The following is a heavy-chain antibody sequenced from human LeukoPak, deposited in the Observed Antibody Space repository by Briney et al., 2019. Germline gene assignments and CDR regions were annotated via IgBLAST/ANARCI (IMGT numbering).Heavy chain of an antibody. CDR1: GFTFSTYG. V-gene: IGHV3-30*18. CDR2: ISRDGSLR. CDR3: AKEYKDYSGYDY. J-gene: IGHJ4*02. D-gene: IGHD5-12*01. Sequence: GGSLRLSCAASGFTFSTYGMHWVRQAPAKGLEWVAVISRDGSLRYYADSVKGQFTVSRDNSKNTLFLQMNSLRAEDTAVYYCAKEYKDYSGYDYLGQGTLVTVSS.